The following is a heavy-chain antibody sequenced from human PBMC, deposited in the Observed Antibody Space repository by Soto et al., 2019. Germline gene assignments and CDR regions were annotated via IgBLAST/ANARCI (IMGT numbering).Heavy chain of an antibody. CDR3: AKERYCSAISCYGGFDI. D-gene: IGHD2-2*01. CDR2: ISAGGANT. V-gene: IGHV3-23*01. Sequence: PGGSLRLSCAASGFTFSSYAMSWVRQAPGRGLEWVSIISAGGANTAYADSVKGRFTISRDSSKNTLYLQMNSLRAEDTALYYCAKERYCSAISCYGGFDIWGQGTVVTV. CDR1: GFTFSSYA. J-gene: IGHJ3*02.